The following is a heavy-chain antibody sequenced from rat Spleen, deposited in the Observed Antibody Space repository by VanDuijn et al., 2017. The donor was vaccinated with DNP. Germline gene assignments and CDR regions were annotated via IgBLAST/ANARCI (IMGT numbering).Heavy chain of an antibody. CDR2: INTGSGGT. D-gene: IGHD4-3*01. CDR3: ARPVRTYYWYFDF. V-gene: IGHV1-43*01. Sequence: QVQLQQSGTELAKPGSSVKISCRASGYTFTNYFISWIKQTTGQGLEYVGSINTGSGGTKYNEKFKGKAILTVDKSSSTAFMQLSSLTPDDSAVYYCARPVRTYYWYFDFWGPGTMVTVSS. CDR1: GYTFTNYF. J-gene: IGHJ1*01.